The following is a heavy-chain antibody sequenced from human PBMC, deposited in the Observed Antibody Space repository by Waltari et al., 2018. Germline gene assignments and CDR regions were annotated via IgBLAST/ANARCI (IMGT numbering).Heavy chain of an antibody. CDR3: ARGEGDYYMDV. V-gene: IGHV4-59*01. CDR2: IYYSGST. Sequence: QVQLQESGPGLVKPSETLSLTCTVSGGSISSYYWSWIRQPPGKGLEWIGYIYYSGSTNYNPSLKSRVTISVDTSKNQFSLKLSSVTAADTAVYYCARGEGDYYMDVWGKGTTVTVSS. J-gene: IGHJ6*03. CDR1: GGSISSYY.